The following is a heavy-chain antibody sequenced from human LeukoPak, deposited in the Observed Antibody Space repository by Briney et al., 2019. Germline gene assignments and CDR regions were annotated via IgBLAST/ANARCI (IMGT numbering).Heavy chain of an antibody. CDR1: GYTFSNKW. D-gene: IGHD3-10*01. J-gene: IGHJ6*03. CDR3: ARGPSITLVRGGQWYYYLDL. Sequence: ASVEVACKACGYTFSNKWMHWVRQAPGQGLEWVGIINPNGGYTAYAQKVQGRVTMTRDTSTNTVYTELSSLRSEDTAVYYCARGPSITLVRGGQWYYYLDLWGKGTTVTISS. V-gene: IGHV1-46*01. CDR2: INPNGGYT.